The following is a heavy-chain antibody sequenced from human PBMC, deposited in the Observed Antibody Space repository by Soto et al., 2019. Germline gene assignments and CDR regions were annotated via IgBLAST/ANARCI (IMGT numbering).Heavy chain of an antibody. CDR1: GFTFSSYA. V-gene: IGHV3-30-3*01. D-gene: IGHD6-19*01. CDR2: ISYDGSNK. Sequence: GGSLRLSCAASGFTFSSYAMHWVRQAPGKGLEWVAVISYDGSNKYYADSVKGRFTISRDNSKNTLYLQMNSLRAEDTAVYYCARDRPYSSGWYYFDCWGQGTLVTVSS. CDR3: ARDRPYSSGWYYFDC. J-gene: IGHJ4*02.